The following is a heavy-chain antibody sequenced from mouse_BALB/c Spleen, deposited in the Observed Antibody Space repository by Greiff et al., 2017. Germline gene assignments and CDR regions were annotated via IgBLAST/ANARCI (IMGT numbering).Heavy chain of an antibody. Sequence: EVQLVESGGGLVQPGGSRKLSCAASGFTFSSFGMHWVRQAPEKGLEWVAYISSGSSTIYYADTVKGRFTISRDNPKNTLFLQMTSLRSEDTAMYYCARGDYRYGFAYWGQGTLVTVSA. D-gene: IGHD2-14*01. V-gene: IGHV5-17*02. J-gene: IGHJ3*01. CDR2: ISSGSSTI. CDR3: ARGDYRYGFAY. CDR1: GFTFSSFG.